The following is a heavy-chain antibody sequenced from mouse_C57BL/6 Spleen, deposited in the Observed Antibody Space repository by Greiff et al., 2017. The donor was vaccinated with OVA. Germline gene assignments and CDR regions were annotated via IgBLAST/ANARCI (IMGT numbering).Heavy chain of an antibody. J-gene: IGHJ2*01. D-gene: IGHD2-3*01. CDR1: GYTFTGYW. V-gene: IGHV1-9*01. CDR2: ILPGSGST. Sequence: QVQLQQSGAELMKPGASVKLSCKATGYTFTGYWIEWVKQRPGHGLEWVGEILPGSGSTNYNEKFKGKATFTADTSSNTAYMQLSSLTTEDSAIYYCARPPPLDGYYHYFDYWGQGTTLTVSS. CDR3: ARPPPLDGYYHYFDY.